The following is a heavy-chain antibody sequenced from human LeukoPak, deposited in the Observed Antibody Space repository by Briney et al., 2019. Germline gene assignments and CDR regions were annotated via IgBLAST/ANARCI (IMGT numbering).Heavy chain of an antibody. CDR2: ISYDGSNK. J-gene: IGHJ4*02. V-gene: IGHV3-30*04. Sequence: GGSLRLSCAASGFTFSNYSMHWVRQAPGKGLERVAVISYDGSNKYYADSVKGRFTISRDNSKNKLYLQMNSLRAEDTAVYYCAREPHTTGYYYSFDYWGQGTLVTVSS. CDR3: AREPHTTGYYYSFDY. CDR1: GFTFSNYS. D-gene: IGHD3-22*01.